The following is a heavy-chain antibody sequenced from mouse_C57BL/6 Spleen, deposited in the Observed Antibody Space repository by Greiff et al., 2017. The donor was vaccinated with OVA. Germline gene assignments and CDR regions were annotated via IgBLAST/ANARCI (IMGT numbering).Heavy chain of an antibody. J-gene: IGHJ3*01. D-gene: IGHD2-4*01. Sequence: VQLVESGPGLVAPSQSLSITCTVSGFPLTSYAISWVRQPPGKGLEWLGVIWTGGGTNYNSALKSRLSISKDNSKSQVFLKMNSLQTDDTASYYCAVIYYDCFAYWGQGTLVTVSA. CDR2: IWTGGGT. V-gene: IGHV2-9-1*01. CDR3: AVIYYDCFAY. CDR1: GFPLTSYA.